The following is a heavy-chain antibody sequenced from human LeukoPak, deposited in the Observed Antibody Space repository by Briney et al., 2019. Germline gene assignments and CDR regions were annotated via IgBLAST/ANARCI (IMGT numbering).Heavy chain of an antibody. CDR3: ARENDSGGRDAFDDAFDI. CDR2: INHSGST. Sequence: SETLSLTCAVYGGSFSGYYWSWIRQPPGKGLEWIGEINHSGSTNYNPSLKSRVTISVDTSRNEFSLKLTSVSAADTAVYYCARENDSGGRDAFDDAFDIWGQGTMVTVSS. CDR1: GGSFSGYY. J-gene: IGHJ3*02. D-gene: IGHD3-22*01. V-gene: IGHV4-34*01.